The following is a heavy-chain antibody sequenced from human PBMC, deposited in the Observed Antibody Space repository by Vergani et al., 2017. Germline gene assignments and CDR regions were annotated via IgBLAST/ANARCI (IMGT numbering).Heavy chain of an antibody. J-gene: IGHJ6*02. CDR1: GGTFSSYT. V-gene: IGHV1-69*02. CDR3: ASRAGSSGWVGDYYYGMDV. Sequence: QVQLVQSGAEVKKPGSSVKVSCKASGGTFSSYTISWVRQAPGQGLEWMGRIIPILGIANYAQKFQGRVTITADESTSTAYMELSSLRSEDTAVYYCASRAGSSGWVGDYYYGMDVWGQXP. D-gene: IGHD6-19*01. CDR2: IIPILGIA.